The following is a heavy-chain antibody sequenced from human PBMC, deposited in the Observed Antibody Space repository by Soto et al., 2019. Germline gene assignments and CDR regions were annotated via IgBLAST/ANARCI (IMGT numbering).Heavy chain of an antibody. CDR3: TRPYTNYVAY. CDR1: GFTFSGSA. J-gene: IGHJ4*02. D-gene: IGHD4-4*01. CDR2: IRSKANNYAT. V-gene: IGHV3-73*01. Sequence: GGSLRLSCAASGFTFSGSAMHWVRQASGKGLEWVGRIRSKANNYATAYAASVKGRFTISRDDSKNTAYLQMNSLKTGDTAVYYCTRPYTNYVAYWGQGTLVTVSS.